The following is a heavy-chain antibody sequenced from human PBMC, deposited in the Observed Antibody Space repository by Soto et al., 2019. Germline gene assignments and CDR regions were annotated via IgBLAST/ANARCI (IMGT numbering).Heavy chain of an antibody. V-gene: IGHV3-74*01. J-gene: IGHJ4*02. CDR1: GFTFRSYW. CDR3: ARSYDYGDSIPYYFDY. D-gene: IGHD4-17*01. CDR2: INSDGSST. Sequence: GGSLRLSCAASGFTFRSYWMHWVRQGPGKGLVWVSRINSDGSSTSYADSVKGRFTISRDNAKNTLYLQMNSLRAEDTAVYYCARSYDYGDSIPYYFDYWGQGTLVTVSS.